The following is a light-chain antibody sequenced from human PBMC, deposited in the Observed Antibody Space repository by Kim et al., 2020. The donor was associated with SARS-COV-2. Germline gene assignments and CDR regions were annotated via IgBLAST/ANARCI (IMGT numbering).Light chain of an antibody. CDR3: QQYQSYLYT. Sequence: DIQMTQSPSTLSASVGDRVTITCRASQSVSNWLAWYQQKPGKAPKLLIYRASSLESGVPSRFSGSGSGTEFTLTISSLQPDDFATYFCQQYQSYLYTFGQGTKLE. V-gene: IGKV1-5*03. CDR2: RAS. J-gene: IGKJ2*01. CDR1: QSVSNW.